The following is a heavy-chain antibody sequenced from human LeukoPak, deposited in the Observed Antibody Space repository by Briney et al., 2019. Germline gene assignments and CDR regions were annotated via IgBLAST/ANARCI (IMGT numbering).Heavy chain of an antibody. J-gene: IGHJ4*02. CDR3: ARVNAPVATFDY. V-gene: IGHV4-38-2*02. Sequence: SETLSLTCTVSGYSIRSTYYGAWIRQPPGKGLEWIATISHSGSTYYTPSLESRLTISLDTSRNHFSLRLSSVTAADTAVYYCARVNAPVATFDYWGLGTLVAVSS. CDR2: ISHSGST. CDR1: GYSIRSTYY. D-gene: IGHD1-1*01.